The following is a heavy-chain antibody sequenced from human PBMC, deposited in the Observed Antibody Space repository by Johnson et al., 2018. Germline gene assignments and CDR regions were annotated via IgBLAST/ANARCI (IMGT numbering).Heavy chain of an antibody. V-gene: IGHV3-33*01. CDR3: ARRSIALTGNDAFEM. D-gene: IGHD2-21*01. CDR1: GFTFSSYG. J-gene: IGHJ3*02. Sequence: QVRLVESGGGVVQPGRSMRLSCAASGFTFSSYGMHWVRQAPGKGLEWVAFIWSDARDQKYAESVKGRFTISRDNSQNTLYMQMNSLRAEDTAVYYCARRSIALTGNDAFEMWGQWTMVTVSS. CDR2: IWSDARDQ.